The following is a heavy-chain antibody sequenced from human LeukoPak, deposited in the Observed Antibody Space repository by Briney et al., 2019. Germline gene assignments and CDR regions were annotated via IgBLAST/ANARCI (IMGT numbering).Heavy chain of an antibody. J-gene: IGHJ4*02. V-gene: IGHV4-39*01. Sequence: SETLSLTCTVSGGSISSSSYSWGWIRQPPGKGLEWIGSIYYSGSTYYNPSLKSRVTISVDTSKNQFSLKLSSVTAADTAVYYCARRSGTQDDYWGQGTLVTVSS. D-gene: IGHD3-10*01. CDR2: IYYSGST. CDR3: ARRSGTQDDY. CDR1: GGSISSSSYS.